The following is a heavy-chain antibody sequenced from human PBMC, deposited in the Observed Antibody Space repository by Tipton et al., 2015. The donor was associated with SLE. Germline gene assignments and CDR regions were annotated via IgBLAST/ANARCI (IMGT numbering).Heavy chain of an antibody. D-gene: IGHD1-7*01. J-gene: IGHJ4*02. CDR2: ISYSGST. Sequence: TLSLTCTVSGGSMNIGVLYWGWIRQHPGKGLEWIGYISYSGSTYFNPSLKSRITISVDTSQNQFSLKLSSVTAADTAVYYCAGHVVGTTREYWGQGTLVPVSS. V-gene: IGHV4-31*03. CDR3: AGHVVGTTREY. CDR1: GGSMNIGVLY.